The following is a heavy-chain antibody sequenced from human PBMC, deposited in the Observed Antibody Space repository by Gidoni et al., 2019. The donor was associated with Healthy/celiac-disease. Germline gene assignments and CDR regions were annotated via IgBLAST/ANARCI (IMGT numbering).Heavy chain of an antibody. D-gene: IGHD1-26*01. CDR1: GFTFSSYW. Sequence: EVQLVESGGGLVQPGGSLRLSCAASGFTFSSYWMRWVRQAPGKGLEWVANIKQDGSETDYVDSGKGLFTISRDNAKNSLYLQMNSLRAEDTAVYYWARDWWELQYYYYYGMDVWGQGTTVTVSS. CDR3: ARDWWELQYYYYYGMDV. CDR2: IKQDGSET. J-gene: IGHJ6*02. V-gene: IGHV3-7*01.